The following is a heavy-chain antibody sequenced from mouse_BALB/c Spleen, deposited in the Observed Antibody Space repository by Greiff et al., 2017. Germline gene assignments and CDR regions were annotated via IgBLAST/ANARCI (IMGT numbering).Heavy chain of an antibody. V-gene: IGHV1-87*01. Sequence: VKLVESGAELARPGASVKLSCKASGYTFTSYWMQWVKQRPGQGLEWIGAIYPGDGDTRYTQKFKGKATLTADKSSSTAYMQLSSLASEDSAVYYCARGYGKNWYFDVWGAGTTVTVSS. CDR1: GYTFTSYW. CDR3: ARGYGKNWYFDV. CDR2: IYPGDGDT. J-gene: IGHJ1*01. D-gene: IGHD2-10*02.